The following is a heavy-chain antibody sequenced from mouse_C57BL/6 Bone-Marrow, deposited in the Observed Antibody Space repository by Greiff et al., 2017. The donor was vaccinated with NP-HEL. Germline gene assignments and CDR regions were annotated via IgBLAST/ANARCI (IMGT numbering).Heavy chain of an antibody. CDR2: IYPGSGST. CDR1: GYTFTSYW. CDR3: ARGHYYGSSPHWYFDV. Sequence: QVQLKQPGAELVKPGASVKMSCKASGYTFTSYWITWVKQRPGQGLEWIGDIYPGSGSTNYNEKFKSKATLTVDTSSSTAYMQLSSLTSEDSAVYYCARGHYYGSSPHWYFDVWGTGTTVTVSS. V-gene: IGHV1-55*01. D-gene: IGHD1-1*01. J-gene: IGHJ1*03.